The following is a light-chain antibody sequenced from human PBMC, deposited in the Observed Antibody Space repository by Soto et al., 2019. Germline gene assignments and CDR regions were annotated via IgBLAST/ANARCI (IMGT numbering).Light chain of an antibody. J-gene: IGKJ1*01. CDR2: DAS. Sequence: DIQMTQSPSSLSASVGDRVTITCRASQSISTWLAWYQHKPGKAPNLLIYDASTLMSGVPSRFSGSGSGTEFTLTISSLEPEDFAVYYCQQRTNWPWTFGQGTKVDIK. CDR1: QSISTW. V-gene: IGKV1-5*01. CDR3: QQRTNWPWT.